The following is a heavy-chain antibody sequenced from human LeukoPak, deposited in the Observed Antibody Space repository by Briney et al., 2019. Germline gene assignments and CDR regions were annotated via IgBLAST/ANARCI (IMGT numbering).Heavy chain of an antibody. V-gene: IGHV1-8*01. CDR1: GYTFTSYD. J-gene: IGHJ6*03. Sequence: ASVKVSCKASGYTFTSYDINWVRQATGQGLEWMGWMNPNSGNTGYAQKFQGRVTMTRNTSISTAYMELSGLRSEDTAVYYCARCGWPYYYYYMDVWGKGTTVTISS. CDR3: ARCGWPYYYYYMDV. CDR2: MNPNSGNT. D-gene: IGHD6-19*01.